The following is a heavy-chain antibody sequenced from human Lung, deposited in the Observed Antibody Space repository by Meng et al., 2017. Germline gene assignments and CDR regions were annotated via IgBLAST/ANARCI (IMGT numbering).Heavy chain of an antibody. CDR3: ARGPTTMAHDFDY. D-gene: IGHD4-11*01. Sequence: PSEPHALCSFASGASFGDYDGRWLLQPPVKGLEWIGEINHSGSTNYTPSPGSRATISVDTSQNNLSLKLSSVSAADSAVYYCARGPTTMAHDFDYWGQGTLVTVSS. CDR1: GASFGDYD. CDR2: INHSGST. V-gene: IGHV4-34*01. J-gene: IGHJ4*02.